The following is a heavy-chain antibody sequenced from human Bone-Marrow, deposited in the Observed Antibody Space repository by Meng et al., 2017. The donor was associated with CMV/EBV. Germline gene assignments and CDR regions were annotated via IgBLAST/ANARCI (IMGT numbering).Heavy chain of an antibody. D-gene: IGHD2-2*02. CDR1: GFTFSSYS. CDR3: ARDQGGSSTSCYIYPARCGDGMDV. J-gene: IGHJ6*02. CDR2: ISSSSSYI. Sequence: GESLKISCAASGFTFSSYSMNWVRQAPGKGLEWVSSISSSSSYIYYADSVKGRFTISRDNAKNSLYLQMNSLRAEDTAVYYCARDQGGSSTSCYIYPARCGDGMDVWGQGPTVTVSS. V-gene: IGHV3-21*01.